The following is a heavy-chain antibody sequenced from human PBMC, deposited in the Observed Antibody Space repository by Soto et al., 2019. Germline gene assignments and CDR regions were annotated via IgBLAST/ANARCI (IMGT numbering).Heavy chain of an antibody. CDR2: IYYTGNT. Sequence: QVQLQESGPGLVKPSQTLSLTCTVSGGSISSGGTGSYWTWIRHPPGKGLEWIGNIYYTGNTYYNPSLKSRPTISIDTSENQFSLKLTSVTAADTAVYFCASGHDAYKVRYWGQGTLVTVSS. CDR3: ASGHDAYKVRY. D-gene: IGHD1-1*01. CDR1: GGSISSGGTGSY. J-gene: IGHJ4*02. V-gene: IGHV4-31*03.